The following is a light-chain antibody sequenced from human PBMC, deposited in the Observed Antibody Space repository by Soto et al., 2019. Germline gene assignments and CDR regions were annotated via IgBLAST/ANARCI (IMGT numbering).Light chain of an antibody. V-gene: IGLV2-23*01. CDR1: SGFVGSFSL. CDR2: EGS. J-gene: IGLJ1*01. CDR3: CSYAGSLYV. Sequence: QSVLAQPASVSGSPGQSITISCTGTSGFVGSFSLVSWYQQHPGKAPKLMIYEGSKRPSGVSDRFSGSKSGNTASLTISGLQAEDEADYYCCSYAGSLYVFGTGTKVTVL.